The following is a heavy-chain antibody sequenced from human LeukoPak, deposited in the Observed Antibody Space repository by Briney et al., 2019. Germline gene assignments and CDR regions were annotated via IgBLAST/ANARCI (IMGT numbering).Heavy chain of an antibody. D-gene: IGHD3-22*01. Sequence: GESLKISCKGSGYSFTSYWIGWVRQMPGKGLEWMGIIYPGDSDTRYSPSFQGQVTISADKSISTAYLQWSSLKASDTAMYYCARQNTGTMIVVAGPAFDIWGQGTMVTVSS. V-gene: IGHV5-51*01. CDR2: IYPGDSDT. CDR1: GYSFTSYW. J-gene: IGHJ3*02. CDR3: ARQNTGTMIVVAGPAFDI.